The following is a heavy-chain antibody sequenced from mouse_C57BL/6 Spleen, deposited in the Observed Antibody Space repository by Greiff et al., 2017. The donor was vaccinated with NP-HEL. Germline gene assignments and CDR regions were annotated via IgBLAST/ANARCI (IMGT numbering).Heavy chain of an antibody. D-gene: IGHD2-4*01. CDR2: IYPGDGDT. J-gene: IGHJ4*01. CDR3: AREGNYYDYDKDAMDY. Sequence: QVQLQQSGPELVKPGASVKISCKASGYAFSSSWMNWVKQRPGTGLEWIGRIYPGDGDTNYNGKFKGKATLTADKSSSTAYMQLSSLTSEDSAVYFCAREGNYYDYDKDAMDYWGQGTSVTVSS. CDR1: GYAFSSSW. V-gene: IGHV1-82*01.